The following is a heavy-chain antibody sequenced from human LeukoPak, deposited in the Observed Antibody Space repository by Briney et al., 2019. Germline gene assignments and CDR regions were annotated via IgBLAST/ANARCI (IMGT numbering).Heavy chain of an antibody. CDR2: ISSSGSTI. J-gene: IGHJ4*02. D-gene: IGHD6-6*01. CDR3: ARVLAARLSDY. CDR1: GFTFSSFE. Sequence: PGGSLRLSCAASGFTFSSFEMNWVRQAPGKGPEWVSYISSSGSTIYSADSVKGRFTISRDNAKNSLYLQMNSLRAEDTAVYYCARVLAARLSDYWGQGTLVTVSS. V-gene: IGHV3-48*03.